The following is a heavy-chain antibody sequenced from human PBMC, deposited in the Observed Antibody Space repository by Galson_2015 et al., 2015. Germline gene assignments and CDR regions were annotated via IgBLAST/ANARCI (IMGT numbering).Heavy chain of an antibody. CDR2: ISGSGGST. CDR3: ASTYSSSSGTRDYYYYYGMDV. J-gene: IGHJ6*02. Sequence: SLRLSCAASGFTFSSYAMSWVRQAPGKGLEWVSAISGSGGSTYYADSVKGRFTISRDNSKNTLYLQMNSLRAEDTAVYYCASTYSSSSGTRDYYYYYGMDVWGQGTTVTVSS. V-gene: IGHV3-23*01. CDR1: GFTFSSYA. D-gene: IGHD6-6*01.